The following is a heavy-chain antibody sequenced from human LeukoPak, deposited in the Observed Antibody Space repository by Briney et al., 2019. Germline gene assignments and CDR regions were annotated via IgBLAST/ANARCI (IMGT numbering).Heavy chain of an antibody. CDR3: ASLTLYDTGGYGQFDY. CDR2: MFYTGST. V-gene: IGHV4-59*08. D-gene: IGHD3-22*01. CDR1: GGSVTTHW. J-gene: IGHJ4*02. Sequence: PSETLSLTCTVSGGSVTTHWWSWIRQPPGKGLEWIAYMFYTGSTNYNPSLKSRVILSVDTSRNQFSLKLSSVTAADTAVYYCASLTLYDTGGYGQFDYWGQGTLVTVSS.